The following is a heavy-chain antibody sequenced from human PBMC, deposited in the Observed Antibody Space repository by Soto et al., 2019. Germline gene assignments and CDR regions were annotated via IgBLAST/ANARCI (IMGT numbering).Heavy chain of an antibody. CDR1: GGTFNSYT. Sequence: GASLKVSCKASGGTFNSYTISWVRQAPGQGLEWMGRIIPILGIANYAQKFQGRVTITADKSTSTAYMELSSLRSEDTAVYYCARDLVSSGSYYYWGQGTLVTVSS. CDR2: IIPILGIA. J-gene: IGHJ4*02. D-gene: IGHD3-10*01. V-gene: IGHV1-69*04. CDR3: ARDLVSSGSYYY.